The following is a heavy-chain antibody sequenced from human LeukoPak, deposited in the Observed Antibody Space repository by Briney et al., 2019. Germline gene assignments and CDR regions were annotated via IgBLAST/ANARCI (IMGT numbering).Heavy chain of an antibody. CDR1: GFTFSSYG. CDR2: IWYDGSNK. Sequence: GGSLRLSCAASGFTFSSYGMHWVRQAPGKGLEWVAVIWYDGSNKYYADSVKGRFTISRDNSKNTLYLQMNSLRAEDTAVYYCTCGETYYYYYGMDVWGQGTTVTVSS. D-gene: IGHD3-10*01. J-gene: IGHJ6*02. V-gene: IGHV3-33*01. CDR3: TCGETYYYYYGMDV.